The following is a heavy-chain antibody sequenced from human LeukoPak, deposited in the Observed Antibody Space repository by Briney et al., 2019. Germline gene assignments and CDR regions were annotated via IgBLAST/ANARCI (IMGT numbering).Heavy chain of an antibody. J-gene: IGHJ1*01. CDR3: ARLKSSSWATAYFQH. D-gene: IGHD6-13*01. CDR1: GGSIGSSSTY. CDR2: IYYGGTT. Sequence: SETLSLTCTVSGGSIGSSSTYWGWIRQPPGKGLEWIGSIYYGGTTYYNPSIKSRVTISADTSKNQFSLKLSSVTAADTAVYCCARLKSSSWATAYFQHWGQGTLVTVFS. V-gene: IGHV4-39*01.